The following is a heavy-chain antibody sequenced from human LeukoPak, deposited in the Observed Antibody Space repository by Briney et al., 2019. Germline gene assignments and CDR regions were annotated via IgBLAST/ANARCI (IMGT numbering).Heavy chain of an antibody. CDR1: GDTLTGIS. CDR2: LHPEDREV. V-gene: IGHV1-24*01. CDR3: ATAEQLV. J-gene: IGHJ4*02. D-gene: IGHD6-6*01. Sequence: ASVTVSCRASGDTLTGISIHWVRQTPGKGLEWMGGLHPEDREVIYAQKFQGRVTMTEDSSTGTAYMDLRSLRSEDTAVYYCATAEQLVWGQGTLVTVSS.